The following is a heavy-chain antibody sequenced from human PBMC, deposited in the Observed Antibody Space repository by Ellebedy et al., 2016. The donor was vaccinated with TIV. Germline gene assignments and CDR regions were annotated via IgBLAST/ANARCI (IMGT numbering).Heavy chain of an antibody. V-gene: IGHV4-59*01. Sequence: MPSETLSLTCTVSGGSIRSYYWSWIRQPPGKGLEWFGSIFYIGSTNYNPSLTSRVTISVDTSKNQFSLNLSSVTAADTAVYYCARVSRYFEYWGQGILVPVSS. CDR3: ARVSRYFEY. CDR2: IFYIGST. CDR1: GGSIRSYY. J-gene: IGHJ4*02.